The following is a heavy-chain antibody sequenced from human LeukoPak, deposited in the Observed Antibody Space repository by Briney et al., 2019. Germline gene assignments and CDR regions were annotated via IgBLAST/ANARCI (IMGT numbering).Heavy chain of an antibody. J-gene: IGHJ5*02. D-gene: IGHD4-17*01. CDR2: IYHSGST. V-gene: IGHV4-38-2*01. CDR3: ASLYGDYDWFDP. CDR1: GYSISSGYY. Sequence: SETLSLTCAVSGYSISSGYYWGWIRQPPGKGLEWIGSIYHSGSTYYNPSLKSRVTISVDTSKNQFSLKLSSVTAAGTAVYYCASLYGDYDWFDPWGQGTLVTVSS.